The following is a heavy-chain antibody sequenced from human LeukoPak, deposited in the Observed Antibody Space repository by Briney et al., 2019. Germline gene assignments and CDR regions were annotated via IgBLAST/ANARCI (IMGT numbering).Heavy chain of an antibody. CDR3: AVCKRRYWFDP. V-gene: IGHV1-8*01. Sequence: ASVKVSCKASGYTFTNYDINWVRQATGLGPEWMGWMNPNSGNTGYAQKFQGRVTMTRNTSISTAYMELSSLTTEDTAVYYCAVCKRRYWFDPWGQGTLVTVSS. CDR1: GYTFTNYD. J-gene: IGHJ5*02. CDR2: MNPNSGNT. D-gene: IGHD6-25*01.